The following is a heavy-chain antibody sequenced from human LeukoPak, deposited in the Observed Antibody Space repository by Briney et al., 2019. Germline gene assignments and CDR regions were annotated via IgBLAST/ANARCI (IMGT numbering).Heavy chain of an antibody. Sequence: SETLSLTCNVSAGSFRSYYWTWIRQPPREVLEWIAYIYYSGSTNYNPSLKSRVTISLDTSQNQFSLKLSSVTAADTAVYYCARAHSYSGFAEADYWGQGTLVTVSS. CDR3: ARAHSYSGFAEADY. D-gene: IGHD5-12*01. CDR1: AGSFRSYY. J-gene: IGHJ4*02. V-gene: IGHV4-59*01. CDR2: IYYSGST.